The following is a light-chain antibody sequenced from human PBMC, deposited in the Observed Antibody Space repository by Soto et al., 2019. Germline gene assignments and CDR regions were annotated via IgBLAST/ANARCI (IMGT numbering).Light chain of an antibody. CDR1: QRFNNY. J-gene: IGKJ1*01. CDR2: KAS. V-gene: IGKV1-5*03. CDR3: LQYSTYTPWT. Sequence: DVQMTQSPSTLSASVGDRVTITCRASQRFNNYLAWYQQRPGKAPKLLISKASTVESEVPPRFSGSGSGTEFTLTISNLRPDDLATYYCLQYSTYTPWTFGQGTRLEIK.